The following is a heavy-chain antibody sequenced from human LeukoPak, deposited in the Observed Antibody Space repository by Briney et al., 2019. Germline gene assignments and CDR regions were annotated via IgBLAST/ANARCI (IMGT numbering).Heavy chain of an antibody. D-gene: IGHD1-26*01. CDR2: INHSGST. Sequence: SETLSLTCAVYGGSSSGYYWSWIRQPPGKGLEWIGEINHSGSTNYNPSLKSRVTISVDTSKNQFSLKLNSVTAADTAVYYCARGTQGSYYYYYYTDVWGKGTAVTVSS. J-gene: IGHJ6*03. CDR1: GGSSSGYY. V-gene: IGHV4-34*01. CDR3: ARGTQGSYYYYYYTDV.